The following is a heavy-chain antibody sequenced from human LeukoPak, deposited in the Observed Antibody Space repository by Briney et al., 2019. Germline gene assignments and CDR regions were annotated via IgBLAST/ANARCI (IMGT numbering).Heavy chain of an antibody. V-gene: IGHV1-46*03. CDR2: LNPSDGDT. CDR3: AGETDAFDY. J-gene: IGHJ4*02. Sequence: ASVKVSCKASGHTFTSNFVHWVRQAPGQGLEWMAVLNPSDGDTTYAQKFQGRITMTRDTSTGTVYMVLSSLRSEDTAVYYCAGETDAFDYWGQGTLVTVSS. CDR1: GHTFTSNF.